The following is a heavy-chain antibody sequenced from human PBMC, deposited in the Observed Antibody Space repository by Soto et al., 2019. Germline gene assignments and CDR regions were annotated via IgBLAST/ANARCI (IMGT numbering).Heavy chain of an antibody. V-gene: IGHV3-53*01. Sequence: DVSLRCSCTASGFSVNDNYMAWVRQAPGKSPEWVAVIFTRGTAPYADAVTVPFTFSRGKSKRTLNLQLNNLRAEDTAVYYCTKLWGYYFESWGQGTLVAVSS. J-gene: IGHJ4*02. D-gene: IGHD3-22*01. CDR3: TKLWGYYFES. CDR2: IFTRGTA. CDR1: GFSVNDNY.